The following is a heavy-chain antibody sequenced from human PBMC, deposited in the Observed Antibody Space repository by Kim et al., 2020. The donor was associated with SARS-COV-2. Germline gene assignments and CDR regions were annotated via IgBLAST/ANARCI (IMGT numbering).Heavy chain of an antibody. V-gene: IGHV4-59*01. Sequence: SETLSLTCTVSGGSISSYYWSWIRQPPGKGLEWIGYIYYSGSTNYNPSLKSRVTISVDTSKNQFSLKLSSVTAADTAVYYCARESSGWYEGGYYGMDVWGQGTTVTVSS. D-gene: IGHD6-19*01. CDR3: ARESSGWYEGGYYGMDV. J-gene: IGHJ6*02. CDR1: GGSISSYY. CDR2: IYYSGST.